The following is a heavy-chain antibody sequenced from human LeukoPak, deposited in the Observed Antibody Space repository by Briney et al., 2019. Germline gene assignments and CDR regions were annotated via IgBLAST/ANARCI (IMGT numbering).Heavy chain of an antibody. V-gene: IGHV1-69*04. Sequence: SVKVSCKASGGTFSSYAISWVRQAPGQGLEWMGRIIPILGIANYAQKFQGRVTMTRDTSISTAYMELSRLRSDDTAVYYCAREYCSGGSCYFLYWGQGTLVTVSS. D-gene: IGHD2-15*01. CDR1: GGTFSSYA. CDR3: AREYCSGGSCYFLY. J-gene: IGHJ4*02. CDR2: IIPILGIA.